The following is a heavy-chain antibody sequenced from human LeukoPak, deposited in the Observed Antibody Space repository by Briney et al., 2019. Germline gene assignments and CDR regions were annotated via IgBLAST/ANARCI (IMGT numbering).Heavy chain of an antibody. CDR1: GYTFTGYY. D-gene: IGHD1-14*01. CDR2: INPNSGGT. V-gene: IGHV1-2*02. Sequence: ASVKVSCKASGYTFTGYYMHWVRQAPGQGLEWMGWINPNSGGTNYAQKFQGRVTMTRDTSISTAYMELSRLRSDDTAVYYCEAGGPGSTTPNWYFDLWGRGTLVTVSS. CDR3: EAGGPGSTTPNWYFDL. J-gene: IGHJ2*01.